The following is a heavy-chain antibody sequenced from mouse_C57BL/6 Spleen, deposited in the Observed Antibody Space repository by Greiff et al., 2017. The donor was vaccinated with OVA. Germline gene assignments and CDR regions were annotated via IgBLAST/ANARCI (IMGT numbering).Heavy chain of an antibody. CDR2: IDPSDSYT. CDR1: GYTFTSYW. V-gene: IGHV1-50*01. CDR3: ARIYYYLRYVDV. D-gene: IGHD1-1*01. Sequence: VQLQQPGAELVKPGASVKLSCKASGYTFTSYWMQWVKQRPGQGLEWIGEIDPSDSYTNYNQKFKGKATLTVDTSSSTAYMQLSSLTSEDSAVYYCARIYYYLRYVDVWGTGTTVTVSS. J-gene: IGHJ1*03.